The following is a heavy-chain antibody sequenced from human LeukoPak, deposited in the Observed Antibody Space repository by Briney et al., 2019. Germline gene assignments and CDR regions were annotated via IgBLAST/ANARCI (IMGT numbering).Heavy chain of an antibody. D-gene: IGHD3-22*01. Sequence: PSETLSLTCTVSGGSISSSSYYWGWIRQPPGKGLEWIGRIHTSESTNYNPSLKNRVTMSVDTSKNQFSLKLRSVTAADTAVYYCARDLYYYDSGGYYYFDYWGQGRLVTVSS. V-gene: IGHV4-39*07. CDR3: ARDLYYYDSGGYYYFDY. J-gene: IGHJ4*02. CDR2: IHTSEST. CDR1: GGSISSSSYY.